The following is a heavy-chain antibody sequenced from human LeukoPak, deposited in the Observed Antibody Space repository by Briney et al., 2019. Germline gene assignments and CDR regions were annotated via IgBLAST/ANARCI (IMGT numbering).Heavy chain of an antibody. CDR1: GGSFSGYY. J-gene: IGHJ5*02. CDR3: ARGSPYSSSWFNWFDP. Sequence: SETLSLTCAVYGGSFSGYYWSWIRQPPGKGLEWIGEINHSGSTNYNPSLKSRVTISVDTSKNQFSLKLSSVTAADTAVYYCARGSPYSSSWFNWFDPWGQGTLVTVSS. CDR2: INHSGST. D-gene: IGHD6-13*01. V-gene: IGHV4-34*01.